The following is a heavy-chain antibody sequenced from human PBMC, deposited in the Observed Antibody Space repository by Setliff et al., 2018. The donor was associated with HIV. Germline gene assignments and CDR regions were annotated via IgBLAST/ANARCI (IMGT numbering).Heavy chain of an antibody. CDR1: GGSISSGDYY. V-gene: IGHV4-30-4*08. Sequence: PSETLSLTCTVSGGSISSGDYYWSWIRQPPGKGLEWIGYIYYSGSTYYNPSLKSRVTISVDTSKNQFSLKLSSVTAADTAVYYCAREDSYGSGSYSEYYFDYLCQGTLVTVSS. CDR3: AREDSYGSGSYSEYYFDY. CDR2: IYYSGST. J-gene: IGHJ4*02. D-gene: IGHD3-10*01.